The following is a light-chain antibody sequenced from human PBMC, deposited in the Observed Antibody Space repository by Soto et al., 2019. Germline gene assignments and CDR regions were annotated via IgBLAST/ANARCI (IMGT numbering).Light chain of an antibody. Sequence: QSALTQPASVSGSPGQSIIISCTGTSSDVGGYNYVSWYQQHPGKAPKLMIYDVTNRHSGVSNRFSGSKSGSTASLTISGLQAEDEAAYYCSSYTRSNTVVFGGGTKLTVL. CDR2: DVT. CDR1: SSDVGGYNY. V-gene: IGLV2-14*01. J-gene: IGLJ2*01. CDR3: SSYTRSNTVV.